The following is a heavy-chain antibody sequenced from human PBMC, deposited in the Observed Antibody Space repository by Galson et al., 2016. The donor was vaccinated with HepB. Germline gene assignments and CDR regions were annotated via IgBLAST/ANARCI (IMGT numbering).Heavy chain of an antibody. V-gene: IGHV3-33*06. CDR1: GFSFSGHG. CDR3: AKDGYNYDSGTSYRPFFFDS. J-gene: IGHJ4*02. CDR2: IWYDGHNR. Sequence: SLRLSCAASGFSFSGHGMHWVRQAPGKGLEWVAVIWYDGHNRYYADSVKGRITISRDNAGNTLYLQMNRLKTEDTAIYYYAKDGYNYDSGTSYRPFFFDSWGQGTPVIVSS. D-gene: IGHD3-10*01.